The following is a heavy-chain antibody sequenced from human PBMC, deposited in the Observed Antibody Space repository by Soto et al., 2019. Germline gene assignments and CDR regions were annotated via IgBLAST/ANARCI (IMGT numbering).Heavy chain of an antibody. Sequence: ASVKVYCKAAGYAFTSDAMHWVRQAPGQRLEWMGWINAGNGNTKYSQKFQGRVTITRDTSASTAYMELSSLRSEDTAVYYCARVLRWYGGQLGDYWGQGTLVTVSS. J-gene: IGHJ4*02. CDR2: INAGNGNT. V-gene: IGHV1-3*01. CDR3: ARVLRWYGGQLGDY. D-gene: IGHD2-15*01. CDR1: GYAFTSDA.